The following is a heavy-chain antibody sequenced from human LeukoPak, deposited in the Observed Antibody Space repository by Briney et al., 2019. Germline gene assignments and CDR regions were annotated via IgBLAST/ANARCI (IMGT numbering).Heavy chain of an antibody. D-gene: IGHD6-13*01. J-gene: IGHJ6*02. CDR1: GYTFTGYY. Sequence: ASVKVSCKASGYTFTGYYMHWVRQAPGQGLEWMGWINPNSGGTNYAQKFQGGVTMNRDTSISTAYMELSRLRSDDTAVYYCARVPTLYSPRDGMDVWGQGTTVTVSS. CDR3: ARVPTLYSPRDGMDV. V-gene: IGHV1-2*02. CDR2: INPNSGGT.